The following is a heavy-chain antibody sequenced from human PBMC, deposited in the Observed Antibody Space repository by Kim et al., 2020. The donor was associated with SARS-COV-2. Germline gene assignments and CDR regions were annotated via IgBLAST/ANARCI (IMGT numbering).Heavy chain of an antibody. CDR2: FDPEDGET. D-gene: IGHD6-13*01. Sequence: ASVKVSCKVSGYTLTELSMHWVRQAPGKGLEWMGGFDPEDGETIYAQKFQGRVTMTEDTSTDTAYMELSSLRSEDTAVYYCATAVYSSSWDYYYYGMDVWGQGTTVTVSS. V-gene: IGHV1-24*01. J-gene: IGHJ6*02. CDR1: GYTLTELS. CDR3: ATAVYSSSWDYYYYGMDV.